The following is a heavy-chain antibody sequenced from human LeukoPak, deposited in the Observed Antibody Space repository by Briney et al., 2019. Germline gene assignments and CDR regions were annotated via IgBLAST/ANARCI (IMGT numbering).Heavy chain of an antibody. V-gene: IGHV3-9*01. CDR3: AKDMVAVAGTDLEQGFDY. CDR1: GFTFDDYA. Sequence: PGGSLRLSCAASGFTFDDYALHWVRQAPGKGLEWVSGISWNSGSIGYADSVKGRFTIPRDNAKNSLYLQMNSLRAEDTALYYCAKDMVAVAGTDLEQGFDYWGQGTLVTVSS. CDR2: ISWNSGSI. D-gene: IGHD6-19*01. J-gene: IGHJ4*02.